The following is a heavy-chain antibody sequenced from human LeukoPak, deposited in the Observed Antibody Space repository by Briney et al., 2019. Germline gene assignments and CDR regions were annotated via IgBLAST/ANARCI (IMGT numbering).Heavy chain of an antibody. CDR2: IYPGDSDT. CDR1: GYSFTSYW. J-gene: IGHJ5*02. Sequence: GESLKISCKGSGYSFTSYWIGWVRQMPGKGLEWMGIIYPGDSDTRYSPSFQGQVTISADKSISTAYLQWSSPKASDTAMYYCARHLEYCSSTSCYNWFDPWGQGTLVTVSS. V-gene: IGHV5-51*01. D-gene: IGHD2-2*01. CDR3: ARHLEYCSSTSCYNWFDP.